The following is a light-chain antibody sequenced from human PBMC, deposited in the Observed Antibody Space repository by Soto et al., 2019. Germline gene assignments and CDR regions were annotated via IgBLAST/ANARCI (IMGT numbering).Light chain of an antibody. J-gene: IGLJ1*01. CDR1: SSNIGAGYD. Sequence: QSVLSQPPSVSGAPGQRVTISCTGSSSNIGAGYDVHWYQQRPGTAPKLLIYGNKNRPSGVPGRFSGSKSGTSASLAITGPPVEDEAYYYCQSYDSSLSVSYVFGTGTKVTVL. CDR2: GNK. CDR3: QSYDSSLSVSYV. V-gene: IGLV1-40*01.